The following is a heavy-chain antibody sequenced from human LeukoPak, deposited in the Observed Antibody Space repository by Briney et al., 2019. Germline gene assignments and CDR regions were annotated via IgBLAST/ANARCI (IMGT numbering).Heavy chain of an antibody. D-gene: IGHD5-12*01. J-gene: IGHJ4*02. V-gene: IGHV1-8*01. CDR2: MNPNSGNT. CDR1: GYTFTSYD. Sequence: ASVKVSCKASGYTFTSYDINWVRQATGQGLEWMGWMNPNSGNTGYAQKFQGRVTMTRNTSISIAYMELSSLRSEDTAVYYCARGAKWLRFLDYWGQGTLVTVSS. CDR3: ARGAKWLRFLDY.